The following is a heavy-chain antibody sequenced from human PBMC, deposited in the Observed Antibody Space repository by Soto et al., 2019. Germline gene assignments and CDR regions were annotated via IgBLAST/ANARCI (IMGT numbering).Heavy chain of an antibody. D-gene: IGHD4-17*01. V-gene: IGHV3-30-3*01. J-gene: IGHJ4*02. Sequence: GSLRLSCAASGFTFSSYAMHWVRQAPGKGLEWVAVISYDGSNKYYADSVKGRFTISRDNSKNTLYLQMNSLRAEDTAVYYCARDHDYGAHDYWGQGTLVTVSS. CDR1: GFTFSSYA. CDR3: ARDHDYGAHDY. CDR2: ISYDGSNK.